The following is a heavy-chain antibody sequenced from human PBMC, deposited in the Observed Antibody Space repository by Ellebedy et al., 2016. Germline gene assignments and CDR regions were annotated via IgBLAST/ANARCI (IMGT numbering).Heavy chain of an antibody. V-gene: IGHV4-4*02. CDR1: GGSISSSNW. Sequence: GSLRLSCAVSGGSISSSNWWSWVRQPPGKGLEWIGEIYHSGSTNYNPSLKSRVTISVDESKSQFSLKLSSVTAADTAVYYCARVLRFLEWFDYWGQGTLVTVSS. D-gene: IGHD3-3*01. CDR3: ARVLRFLEWFDY. J-gene: IGHJ4*02. CDR2: IYHSGST.